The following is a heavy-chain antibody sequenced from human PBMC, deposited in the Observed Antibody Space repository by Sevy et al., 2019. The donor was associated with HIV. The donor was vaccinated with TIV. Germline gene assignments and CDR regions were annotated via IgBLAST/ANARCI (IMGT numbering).Heavy chain of an antibody. J-gene: IGHJ6*02. V-gene: IGHV3-23*01. D-gene: IGHD2-8*02. CDR3: AKRRVQSGLSGGGAYYGWDV. CDR1: GFSFSNYA. Sequence: GGSLRPSCAASGFSFSNYAMSWVRQAPGKGLEWVSTLIGGGSRTYYADSVTGRFTISRDNSRNTLYLQMNSLRAEDTAVYYCAKRRVQSGLSGGGAYYGWDVCGQGTTVTVSS. CDR2: LIGGGSRT.